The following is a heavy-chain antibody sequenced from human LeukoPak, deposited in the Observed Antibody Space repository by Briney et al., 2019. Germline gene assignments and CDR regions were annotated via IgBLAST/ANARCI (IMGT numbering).Heavy chain of an antibody. J-gene: IGHJ4*02. Sequence: SPTLSLTCTVSGGPISSGDYYWSWIRQPPGKGLEWIGYSYYSGSTYYNSSLKSRVTISVDTSKNQFSLKLSSVTAADTAVYYCARAYDSSGYYLLGYWGQGTLVTVSS. CDR2: SYYSGST. D-gene: IGHD3-22*01. V-gene: IGHV4-30-4*01. CDR3: ARAYDSSGYYLLGY. CDR1: GGPISSGDYY.